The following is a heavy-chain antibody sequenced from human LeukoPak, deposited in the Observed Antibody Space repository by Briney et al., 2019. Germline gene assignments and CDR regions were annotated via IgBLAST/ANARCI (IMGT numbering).Heavy chain of an antibody. CDR2: ISSGSTYI. V-gene: IGHV3-21*04. Sequence: PGGSLRLSCAASEFTVSSYYMTWVRQAPGKGLEWVSSISSGSTYIYYADSVKGRSTISRDNSKNTLYLQMNSLRAEDTAVYYCAKYGLAGSGRYHDASDIWGQGTMVTVSS. CDR1: EFTVSSYY. J-gene: IGHJ3*02. CDR3: AKYGLAGSGRYHDASDI. D-gene: IGHD3-10*01.